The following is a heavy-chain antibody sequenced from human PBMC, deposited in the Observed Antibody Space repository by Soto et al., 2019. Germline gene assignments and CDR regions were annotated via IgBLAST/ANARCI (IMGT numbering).Heavy chain of an antibody. CDR2: IFHSGST. CDR3: AREIIPLTTDWYFDL. Sequence: QVQLQESGPGLVKPSETLSLTCTVSGGSISGGIYYWSWVRQSPGKGLEWIGYIFHSGSTFYNPSLGSRFTISVDTSKIQFSLRLSSVTAADTAVYYCAREIIPLTTDWYFDLWGRGTLVTVSS. J-gene: IGHJ2*01. D-gene: IGHD4-17*01. V-gene: IGHV4-30-4*01. CDR1: GGSISGGIYY.